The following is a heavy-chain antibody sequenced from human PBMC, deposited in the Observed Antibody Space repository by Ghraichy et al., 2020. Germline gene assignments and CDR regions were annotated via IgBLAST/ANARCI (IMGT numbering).Heavy chain of an antibody. CDR3: ARENKGYCSSTSCYGAFDT. CDR1: GGPFNSYA. V-gene: IGHV1-69*13. Sequence: SVKVSCKTSGGPFNSYAINWVRQAPGQGLEWMGGIIPIAGTPNYAQRFQGRLTITADESTRTAYMELSSLQSDDTALYYCARENKGYCSSTSCYGAFDTWGQGTKVIVS. D-gene: IGHD2-2*01. CDR2: IIPIAGTP. J-gene: IGHJ3*02.